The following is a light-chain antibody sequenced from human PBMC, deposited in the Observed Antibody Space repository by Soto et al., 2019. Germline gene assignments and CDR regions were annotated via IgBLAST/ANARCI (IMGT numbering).Light chain of an antibody. V-gene: IGKV1-27*01. Sequence: DIQMTQSPSSLSAFVGDRVTITCRASQDIGNFLAWYQQKPGKVPKLLIYAAFTLQSGVPSRFSGSGSGTDFTLTISSLQPEDVATYYCQKCKVAPFTFGGGTKVEIK. CDR3: QKCKVAPFT. J-gene: IGKJ4*01. CDR1: QDIGNF. CDR2: AAF.